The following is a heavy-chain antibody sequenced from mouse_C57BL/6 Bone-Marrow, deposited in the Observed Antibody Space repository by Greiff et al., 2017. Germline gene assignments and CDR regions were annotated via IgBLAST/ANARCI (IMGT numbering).Heavy chain of an antibody. CDR1: GFTFSDYG. CDR3: ARGYLDY. Sequence: EVQLLQSGGGLVKPGGSLKLSCAASGFTFSDYGMHWVRQAPEKGLEWVGYISSGSSTIYYADTVKDRFTISRDNAKDTLFLQMTSLRSEDTAMYYCARGYLDYWGQGTTLTVSS. CDR2: ISSGSSTI. J-gene: IGHJ2*01. V-gene: IGHV5-17*01. D-gene: IGHD2-2*01.